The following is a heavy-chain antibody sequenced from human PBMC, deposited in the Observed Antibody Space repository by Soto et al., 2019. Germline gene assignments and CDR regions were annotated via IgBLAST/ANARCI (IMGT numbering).Heavy chain of an antibody. V-gene: IGHV4-39*02. D-gene: IGHD4-17*01. J-gene: IGHJ4*02. Sequence: SETLSLTCTVSGGSISSSSYYWGWIRQPPGKGLEWIGSIYYSGSTYYNPSLKSRVTISVDTSKNQFSLKLSSVTAADTAVYYCAIDGDYYFDYWGQGTLVTVSS. CDR2: IYYSGST. CDR1: GGSISSSSYY. CDR3: AIDGDYYFDY.